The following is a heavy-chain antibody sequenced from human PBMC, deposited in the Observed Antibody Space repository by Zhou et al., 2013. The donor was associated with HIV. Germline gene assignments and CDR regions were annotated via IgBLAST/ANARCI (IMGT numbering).Heavy chain of an antibody. V-gene: IGHV1-69*05. CDR3: ARVWRLLYYDSSGRGRDAFDI. D-gene: IGHD3-22*01. J-gene: IGHJ3*02. CDR1: GGTFSTYA. Sequence: QVQLVQSGAEVKRPGSSVKVSCKASGGTFSTYAISWVRQAPGQGLEWMGGIIPIFGTSNYAQKFQGRVTITTDESTSTAYMELSSLRSEDTAVYYCARVWRLLYYDSSGRGRDAFDIWGQGTMVTVSS. CDR2: IIPIFGTS.